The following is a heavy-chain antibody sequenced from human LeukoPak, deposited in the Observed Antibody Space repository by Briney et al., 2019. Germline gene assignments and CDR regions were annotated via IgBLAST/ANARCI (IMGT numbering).Heavy chain of an antibody. J-gene: IGHJ4*02. CDR3: ARGPRVGATFDY. Sequence: SETLSLTCTVSGDSISSGAYYWSWIRQPPGKGLEWIGSIYYSGSTYYNPSLKSRVTISVDTSKNQFSLKLSSVTAADTAVYYCARGPRVGATFDYWGQGTLVTVSS. CDR2: IYYSGST. V-gene: IGHV4-39*07. D-gene: IGHD1-26*01. CDR1: GDSISSGAYY.